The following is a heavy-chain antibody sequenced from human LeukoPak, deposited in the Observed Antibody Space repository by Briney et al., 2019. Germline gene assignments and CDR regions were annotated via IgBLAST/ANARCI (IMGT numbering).Heavy chain of an antibody. CDR1: GDSINSGRYY. J-gene: IGHJ6*03. Sequence: SETLSLTCTVSGDSINSGRYYWSWIRQPAGKGLEWIGRIYISGSTNYNPSLKSRVTISVDTSKNQFSLKLSSVTAADTAVYYCARVAFGGVIVDYYMDVWGKGTTVTISS. CDR2: IYISGST. CDR3: ARVAFGGVIVDYYMDV. V-gene: IGHV4-61*02. D-gene: IGHD3-16*02.